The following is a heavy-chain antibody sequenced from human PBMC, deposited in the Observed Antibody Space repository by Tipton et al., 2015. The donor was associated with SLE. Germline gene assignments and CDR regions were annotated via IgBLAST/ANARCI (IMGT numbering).Heavy chain of an antibody. D-gene: IGHD2-15*01. CDR1: GFTINDYG. V-gene: IGHV3-30*02. CDR3: AKDTLPVVLAPNNYHGVDV. Sequence: GSLRLSCAASGFTINDYGMHWVRQAPGKGLEWVSFIRFDVTNRYYAESVKGRFTISMDTSKNTVFLQMSSLTAADAAVYFCAKDTLPVVLAPNNYHGVDVWGQGTTVFVSS. CDR2: IRFDVTNR. J-gene: IGHJ6*02.